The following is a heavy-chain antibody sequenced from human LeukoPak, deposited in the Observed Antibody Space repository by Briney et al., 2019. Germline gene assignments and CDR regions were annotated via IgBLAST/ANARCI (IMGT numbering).Heavy chain of an antibody. V-gene: IGHV3-48*04. CDR1: GFPFTLYN. CDR2: ISSSTNTI. CDR3: ARGYSGCDY. J-gene: IGHJ4*02. D-gene: IGHD1-26*01. Sequence: GGSLRLSCEVSGFPFTLYNMNWVRQAPGKGLEWLSYISSSTNTIYYADSVKGRFTISRDNAKNSLYLQMNGLGAEDTAVYYCARGYSGCDYWGQGTLVTVSS.